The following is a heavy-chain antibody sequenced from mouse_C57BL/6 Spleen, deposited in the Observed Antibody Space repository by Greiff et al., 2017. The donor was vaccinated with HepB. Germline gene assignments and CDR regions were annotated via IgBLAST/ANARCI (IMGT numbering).Heavy chain of an antibody. CDR3: ARGRFDWEGAWFAY. CDR2: INPNNGGT. V-gene: IGHV1-26*01. J-gene: IGHJ3*01. Sequence: EVKLQESGPELVKPGASVKISCKASGYTFTDYYMNWVKQSHGKSLEWIGDINPNNGGTSYNQKFKGKATLTVDKSSSTAYMELRSLTSEDSAVYYCARGRFDWEGAWFAYWGQGTLVTVSA. CDR1: GYTFTDYY. D-gene: IGHD4-1*01.